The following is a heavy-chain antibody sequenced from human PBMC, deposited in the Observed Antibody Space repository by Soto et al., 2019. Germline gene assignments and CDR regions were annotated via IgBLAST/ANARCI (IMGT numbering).Heavy chain of an antibody. D-gene: IGHD2-15*01. CDR1: GGTFSTYA. CDR3: ARSQGGSSSLDIYYYYYYGMDV. Sequence: QVQLVQSGAEVKKTGSSVKVSCKAPGGTFSTYAISWVRQAPGQGLEWMGGVIPIFGTPKYAQKFQGRVTITADESTSKGYMELRSLRSEDTAVYYCARSQGGSSSLDIYYYYYYGMDVWGQGTTVTVSS. V-gene: IGHV1-69*01. J-gene: IGHJ6*02. CDR2: VIPIFGTP.